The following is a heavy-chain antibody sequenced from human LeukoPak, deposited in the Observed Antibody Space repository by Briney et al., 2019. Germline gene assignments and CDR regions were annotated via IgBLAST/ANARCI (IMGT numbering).Heavy chain of an antibody. J-gene: IGHJ4*02. Sequence: SETLSLTCTISGGSISDYYCSWIRQPPGKGLEWIGYIYYSGSTHYNPSLKSRVTISVDTSKNQFSLKLTSVTAADTAVYYCARDLGSAAGHDYWGQGTLVTVSS. CDR3: ARDLGSAAGHDY. V-gene: IGHV4-59*01. CDR1: GGSISDYY. D-gene: IGHD6-13*01. CDR2: IYYSGST.